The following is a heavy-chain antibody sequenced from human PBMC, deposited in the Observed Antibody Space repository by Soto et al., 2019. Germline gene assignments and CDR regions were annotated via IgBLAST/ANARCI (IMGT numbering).Heavy chain of an antibody. CDR3: AREGRQLVPPYYYYGMDV. CDR1: GFTFSSYA. Sequence: GGSLRLSCAASGFTFSSYAMHWVRQAPGKGLEWVAVISYDGSNKYYADSVKGRFTISRDNSKNTLYLQMNSLRAEDTAVYYCAREGRQLVPPYYYYGMDVWGQGTTVTVSS. J-gene: IGHJ6*02. D-gene: IGHD6-6*01. CDR2: ISYDGSNK. V-gene: IGHV3-30-3*01.